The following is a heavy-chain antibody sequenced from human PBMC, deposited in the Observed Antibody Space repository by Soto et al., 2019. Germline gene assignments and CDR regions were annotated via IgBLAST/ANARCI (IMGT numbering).Heavy chain of an antibody. CDR1: GFSFSDSA. J-gene: IGHJ5*02. CDR3: TKYSGTSRAPAS. CDR2: IGSKGQNYAT. D-gene: IGHD1-26*01. Sequence: EVQLVESGGGLVQPGGSLKLSCAASGFSFSDSAMHWVRQASGKGLEWVGRIGSKGQNYATTYAASVKGRFIISTXSSKNTAHLQMNSLKTEDTAVYYCTKYSGTSRAPASLGQGNLVTVSS. V-gene: IGHV3-73*02.